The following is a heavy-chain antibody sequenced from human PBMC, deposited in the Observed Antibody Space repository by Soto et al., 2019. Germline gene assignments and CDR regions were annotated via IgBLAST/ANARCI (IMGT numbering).Heavy chain of an antibody. V-gene: IGHV4-4*07. CDR1: GASITCSSY. J-gene: IGHJ4*02. CDR2: FSLSGTT. Sequence: SETLSLTCTVSGASITCSSYWSWIRQPAGKGLEWIGRFSLSGTTNYNPSLRSRVTMSADVSKNQFSLRLTSVTAADTALYYCARGMTPPGAPAWYYFDSWGQGTLVTVSS. CDR3: ARGMTPPGAPAWYYFDS. D-gene: IGHD2-8*02.